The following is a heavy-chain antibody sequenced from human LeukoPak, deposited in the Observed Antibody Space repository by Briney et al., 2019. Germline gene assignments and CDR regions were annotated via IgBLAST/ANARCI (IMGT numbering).Heavy chain of an antibody. D-gene: IGHD2-15*01. CDR3: ARVRRYCSGGSCYQNFDY. J-gene: IGHJ4*02. CDR2: INPSGGST. CDR1: GYTFTSYY. V-gene: IGHV1-46*01. Sequence: ASVKVSCMASGYTFTSYYMHWVRQAPGQGLEWMGIINPSGGSTSYAQKFQGRVTMTRDTSTSTVYMELSSLRSEDTAVYYCARVRRYCSGGSCYQNFDYWGQGTLVTVSS.